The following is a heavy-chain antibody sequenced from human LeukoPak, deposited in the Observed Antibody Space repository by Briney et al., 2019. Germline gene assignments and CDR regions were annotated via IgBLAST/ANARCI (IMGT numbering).Heavy chain of an antibody. J-gene: IGHJ3*02. CDR3: APTYYYDSSGPRDAFDI. Sequence: SETLSLTCAVYGGSFSGYYWSWIRQPPGKGLEWIGEINHSGSTNYNPPLKSRVTISVDTSKNQFSLKLSSVTAADTAVYYCAPTYYYDSSGPRDAFDIWGQGTMVTVSS. CDR1: GGSFSGYY. D-gene: IGHD3-22*01. CDR2: INHSGST. V-gene: IGHV4-34*01.